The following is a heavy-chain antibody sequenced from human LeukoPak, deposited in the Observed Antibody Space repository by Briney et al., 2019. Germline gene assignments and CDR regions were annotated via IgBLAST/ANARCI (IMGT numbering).Heavy chain of an antibody. CDR3: ARGDSSGWP. CDR2: ISTHNGNT. D-gene: IGHD6-19*01. Sequence: ASVKVSCEASGYSFLSYGVTWVRQTPGQGLEWMGWISTHNGNTKYAQKFQDRVTMTTDTSTSTVYMELKNLRFDDTATYYCARGDSSGWPWGQGTPVTVSS. J-gene: IGHJ5*02. V-gene: IGHV1-18*01. CDR1: GYSFLSYG.